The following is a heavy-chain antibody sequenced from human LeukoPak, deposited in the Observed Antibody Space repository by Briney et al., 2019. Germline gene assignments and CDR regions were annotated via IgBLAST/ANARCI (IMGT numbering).Heavy chain of an antibody. CDR1: GYTFTGYY. CDR2: IIPNSGDT. J-gene: IGHJ4*02. D-gene: IGHD3-10*01. V-gene: IGHV1-2*02. CDR3: ARDIGSGSYY. Sequence: ASVKVSCKASGYTFTGYYIHWVRQAPGQGLEWMGWIIPNSGDTNYAQKFRGRVTMTRDTSINTAYMELSRLRSDDTAVYYCARDIGSGSYYWGQGTLVTVSS.